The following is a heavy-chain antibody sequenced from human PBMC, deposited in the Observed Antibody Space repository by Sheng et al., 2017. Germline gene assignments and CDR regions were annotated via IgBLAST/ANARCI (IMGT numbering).Heavy chain of an antibody. D-gene: IGHD3-22*01. V-gene: IGHV4-38-2*02. CDR3: ARVYYPAFDY. Sequence: QVQLQESGPGLVKPSETLSLTCTVSGYSISSGYYWGWIRQPPGKGLEWIGSIYHSGSTYYNPSLKSRVTISVDTSKNQFSLKLSSVTAADTAVYYCARVYYPAFDYLGPRDNGHRLF. CDR1: GYSISSGYY. J-gene: IGHJ3*02. CDR2: IYHSGST.